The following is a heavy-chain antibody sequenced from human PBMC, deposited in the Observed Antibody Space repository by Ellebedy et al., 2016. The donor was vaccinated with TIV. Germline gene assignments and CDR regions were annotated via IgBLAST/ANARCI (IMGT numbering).Heavy chain of an antibody. J-gene: IGHJ4*02. CDR1: GYTFTSYG. CDR2: IIPIFGTA. D-gene: IGHD3-10*01. CDR3: ARETGPYYGSGNPFDY. Sequence: AASVKVSCKASGYTFTSYGIIWVRQAPPQGLEWMGWIIPIFGTANYAQKFQGRVTITADESTSTAYMDLSSLRSEDTAVYYCARETGPYYGSGNPFDYWGQGTLVTVSS. V-gene: IGHV1-69*13.